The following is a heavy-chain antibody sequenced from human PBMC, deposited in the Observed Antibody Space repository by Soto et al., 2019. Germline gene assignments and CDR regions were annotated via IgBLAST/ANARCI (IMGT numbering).Heavy chain of an antibody. J-gene: IGHJ6*02. CDR1: GYTFTGYY. CDR2: INPSGGST. CDR3: AREITMIVVVEYGMDV. V-gene: IGHV1-46*03. Sequence: ASVKVSCKASGYTFTGYYMHWVRQAPGQGLEWMGIINPSGGSTSYAQKFQGRVTMTRDTSTSTVYMELSSLRSEDTAVYYCAREITMIVVVEYGMDVWGQGTTVTVSS. D-gene: IGHD3-22*01.